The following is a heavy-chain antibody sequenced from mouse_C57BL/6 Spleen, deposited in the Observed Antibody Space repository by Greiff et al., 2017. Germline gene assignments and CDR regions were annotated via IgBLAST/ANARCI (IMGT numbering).Heavy chain of an antibody. Sequence: EVKLVESGAELVRPGASVKLSCTASGFNIKDDYMHWVKQRPEQGLEWIGWIDPENGDTEYASKFQGKATITADTSSNTAYLQLSSLTSEDTAVYYCTTPIYDGYFSYWGQGTLVTVSA. J-gene: IGHJ3*01. D-gene: IGHD2-3*01. CDR3: TTPIYDGYFSY. CDR1: GFNIKDDY. V-gene: IGHV14-4*01. CDR2: IDPENGDT.